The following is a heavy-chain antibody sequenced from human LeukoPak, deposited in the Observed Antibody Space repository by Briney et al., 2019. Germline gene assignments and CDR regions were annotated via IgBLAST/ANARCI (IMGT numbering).Heavy chain of an antibody. CDR3: ASHLLWFGELYFVY. V-gene: IGHV4-59*06. D-gene: IGHD3-10*01. Sequence: SETLSLTCTVSGGSISSYYWSWIRQHPGKGLEWIGYIYYSGSTYYNPSLKSRVTISVDTSKNQFSLKLSSVTAADTAVYYCASHLLWFGELYFVYWGQGTLVTVSS. CDR1: GGSISSYY. CDR2: IYYSGST. J-gene: IGHJ4*02.